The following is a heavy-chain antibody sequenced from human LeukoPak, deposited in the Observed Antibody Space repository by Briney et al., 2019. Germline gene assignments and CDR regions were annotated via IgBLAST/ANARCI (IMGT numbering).Heavy chain of an antibody. D-gene: IGHD2-21*01. CDR2: INHSGST. CDR3: ARALLFEDY. Sequence: SETLSLTCAVYGGSFSGYYWSWIRQPPGKGLEWTGEINHSGSTNYNPSLKSRVTISVDTSKNQFSLKLSSVTAADTAVYYCARALLFEDYWGQGTLVTVSS. V-gene: IGHV4-34*01. J-gene: IGHJ4*02. CDR1: GGSFSGYY.